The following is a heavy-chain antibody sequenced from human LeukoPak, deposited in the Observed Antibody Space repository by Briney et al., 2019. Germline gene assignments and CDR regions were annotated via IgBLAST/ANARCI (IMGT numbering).Heavy chain of an antibody. CDR2: IYYSGST. J-gene: IGHJ4*02. V-gene: IGHV4-31*03. D-gene: IGHD3-10*01. CDR1: GVSISSGGYY. CDR3: ARERAGESFDY. Sequence: PSETLSLTCTVSGVSISSGGYYWSWIRQHPGKGLEWIGYIYYSGSTYYNPSLKSRVTISVDTSKNQFSLKLSSVTAADTAVYYCARERAGESFDYWGQGTLVTVSS.